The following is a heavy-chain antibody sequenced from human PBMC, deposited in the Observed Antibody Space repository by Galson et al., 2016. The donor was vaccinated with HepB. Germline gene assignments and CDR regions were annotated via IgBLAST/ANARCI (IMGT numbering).Heavy chain of an antibody. CDR2: INIDGSGK. D-gene: IGHD2-21*01. CDR1: GFPFSDNW. V-gene: IGHV3-7*03. CDR3: SPVDGP. J-gene: IGHJ5*02. Sequence: SLRLSCAASGFPFSDNWMGWVRQAPGKGLEWVANINIDGSGKYYVDSVKGRFTISRDNAKDSLYLQMNRLRPEDTALYYCSPVDGPRGQGTLVTVSS.